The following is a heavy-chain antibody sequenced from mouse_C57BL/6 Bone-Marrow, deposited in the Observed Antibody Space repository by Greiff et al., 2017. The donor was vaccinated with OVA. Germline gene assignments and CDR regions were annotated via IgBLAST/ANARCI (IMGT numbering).Heavy chain of an antibody. D-gene: IGHD4-1*01. CDR2: IDPANGNT. CDR3: ARERGLGRNY. J-gene: IGHJ2*01. CDR1: GFTIKDTY. V-gene: IGHV14-3*01. Sequence: EVQLQQSVAELVRPGASVKLSCTASGFTIKDTYMHWVQQRPEQGLEWIGRIDPANGNTKYAPKFQGKATITGDTSSNTAYLQLSSLTSEDTAIYYGARERGLGRNYWGQGTTLTVSS.